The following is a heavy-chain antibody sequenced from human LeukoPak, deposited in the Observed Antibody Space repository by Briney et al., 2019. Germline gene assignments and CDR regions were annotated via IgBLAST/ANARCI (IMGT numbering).Heavy chain of an antibody. V-gene: IGHV4-39*01. CDR3: ARNQVTYYYGSGSYANDAFDI. Sequence: SETLSLTCTVSGGSISSSSYYWGWIRQPPGKGLEWIGSTSGSDNYNPSLKSRVTISVDTSKNQLSLKLNSVTAADTAVYYCARNQVTYYYGSGSYANDAFDIWGQGTMVTVSS. J-gene: IGHJ3*02. CDR2: TSGSD. D-gene: IGHD3-10*01. CDR1: GGSISSSSYY.